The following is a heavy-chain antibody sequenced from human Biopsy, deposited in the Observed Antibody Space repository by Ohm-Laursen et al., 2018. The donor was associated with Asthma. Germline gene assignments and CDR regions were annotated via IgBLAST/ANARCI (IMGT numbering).Heavy chain of an antibody. J-gene: IGHJ3*02. V-gene: IGHV1-46*02. CDR2: IKHISE. CDR1: GYSFELNG. D-gene: IGHD3-22*01. Sequence: SVKVSCKASGYSFELNGMSWVRQRPGQGLEWLGMIKHISEYAQKFQGRVTMTRDTSTSTVYMELSSLRSEDTAVYYCARSTIVADGSDAFDIWGQGTMVTVSS. CDR3: ARSTIVADGSDAFDI.